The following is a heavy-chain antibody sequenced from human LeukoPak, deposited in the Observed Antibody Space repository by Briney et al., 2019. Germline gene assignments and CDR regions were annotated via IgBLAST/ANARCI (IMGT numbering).Heavy chain of an antibody. Sequence: GGSLRLSCAASGFTFSSYSMNWVRQAPGKGVEWVSSISSSSSYIYYADSVKGRFTISRDNAKNSLYLQMNSLRAEDTAVYYCARVAAVAGTVIDNWGQGTLVTVSS. CDR3: ARVAAVAGTVIDN. V-gene: IGHV3-21*01. D-gene: IGHD6-19*01. CDR2: ISSSSSYI. CDR1: GFTFSSYS. J-gene: IGHJ4*02.